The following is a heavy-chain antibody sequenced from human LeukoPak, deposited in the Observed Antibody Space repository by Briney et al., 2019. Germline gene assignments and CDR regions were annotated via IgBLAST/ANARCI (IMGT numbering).Heavy chain of an antibody. Sequence: SETLSLTCTVSGGSISSYYWSWIRQPPGKGLEWIGYSYYSGSTNYNPSLKSRVTISVDTSKNQFSLKLSSVTAADTAVYYCARDIKNSLGAFDYWGQGTLVTVSS. V-gene: IGHV4-59*12. J-gene: IGHJ4*02. D-gene: IGHD5-18*01. CDR1: GGSISSYY. CDR3: ARDIKNSLGAFDY. CDR2: SYYSGST.